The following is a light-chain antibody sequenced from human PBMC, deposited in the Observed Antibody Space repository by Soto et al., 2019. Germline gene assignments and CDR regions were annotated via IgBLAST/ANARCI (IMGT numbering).Light chain of an antibody. CDR3: QSYDINLSGVV. CDR2: DTN. CDR1: TGAVTSTHY. V-gene: IGLV7-46*01. J-gene: IGLJ2*01. Sequence: VVTQEPSLTVSPGGTVTLTCGSSTGAVTSTHYPYWFQQKPGQAPRTLIFDTNSKHSWTPARFSGSLLGGKAALTLSGAQPEDEAEYYCQSYDINLSGVVFGGGTKLTVL.